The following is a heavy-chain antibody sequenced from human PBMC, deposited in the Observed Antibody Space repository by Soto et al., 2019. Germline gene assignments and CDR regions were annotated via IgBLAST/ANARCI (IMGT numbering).Heavy chain of an antibody. V-gene: IGHV3-33*01. CDR3: ARDHPEVLWFGELLSGDAFDI. Sequence: GGSLRLSCAASGFTFSSYGMHWVRQAPGKGLEWVAVIWYDGSNKYYADSVKGRFTISRDNSKNTLYLQMNSLRAEDTAVYYCARDHPEVLWFGELLSGDAFDIWGQGTMVTVSS. CDR1: GFTFSSYG. CDR2: IWYDGSNK. J-gene: IGHJ3*02. D-gene: IGHD3-10*01.